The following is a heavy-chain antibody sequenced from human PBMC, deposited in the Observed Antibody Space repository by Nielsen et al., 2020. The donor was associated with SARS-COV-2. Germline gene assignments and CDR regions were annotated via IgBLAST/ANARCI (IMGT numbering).Heavy chain of an antibody. J-gene: IGHJ3*01. CDR1: GGSINNENYY. V-gene: IGHV4-61*01. Sequence: SETLSLTCTVSGGSINNENYYWSWIRQPPGQALEWIAYIYYTGTTNYNPSLKGRVTISVDTSNNQFSLNLNSVTAADTALYYCATYYSRGPRSCIDVWGPGTMVTVSS. CDR2: IYYTGTT. D-gene: IGHD6-19*01. CDR3: ATYYSRGPRSCIDV.